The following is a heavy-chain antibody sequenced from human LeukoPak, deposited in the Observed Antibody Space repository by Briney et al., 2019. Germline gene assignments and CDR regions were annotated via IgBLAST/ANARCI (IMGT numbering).Heavy chain of an antibody. V-gene: IGHV4-39*01. CDR1: GGSISSSSYY. CDR3: ARHTSYGGNSAFGC. D-gene: IGHD4-23*01. J-gene: IGHJ4*02. Sequence: PSETLSLTCTVSGGSISSSSYYWGWIRQPPGKGLEWIGSIYYSGSTYYNPSLKSRVTISVDTSKNQFSLKLSSVAAADTAVYYCARHTSYGGNSAFGCWGQGTLVTVSP. CDR2: IYYSGST.